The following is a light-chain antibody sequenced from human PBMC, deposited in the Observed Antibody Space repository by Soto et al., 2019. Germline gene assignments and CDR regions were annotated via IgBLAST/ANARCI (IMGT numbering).Light chain of an antibody. CDR1: SSDVGGYNY. J-gene: IGLJ1*01. CDR3: SSYTSSSTLV. CDR2: DVS. Sequence: ALAQPASVSGSPGQSITISCTGTSSDVGGYNYVSWYQQHPGKAPKLMIYDVSNRPSGVSNRFSGSNSGNAASLTISGLQAEDEADYYCSSYTSSSTLVFGTGTKVTV. V-gene: IGLV2-14*01.